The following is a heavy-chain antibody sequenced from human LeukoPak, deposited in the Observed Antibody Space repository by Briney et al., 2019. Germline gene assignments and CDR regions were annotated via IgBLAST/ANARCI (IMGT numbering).Heavy chain of an antibody. J-gene: IGHJ4*02. D-gene: IGHD3-10*01. CDR1: AGSIISYY. V-gene: IGHV4-59*08. CDR3: ARQVKTYYGSGSFDY. Sequence: SESLSRPSTASAGSIISYYWSCFLQPPGRELEWFGYNYYSGSTNYNSAVTSRVPISVYTSKNQFSLKLSSVTAADTAVYYCARQVKTYYGSGSFDYWGQGTLVTVSS. CDR2: NYYSGST.